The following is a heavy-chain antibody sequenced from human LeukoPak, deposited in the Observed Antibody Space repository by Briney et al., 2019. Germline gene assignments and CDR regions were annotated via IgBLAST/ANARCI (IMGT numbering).Heavy chain of an antibody. Sequence: SETLSLTCTVSGGSVSSTTYYWSWIRQPPGKGLEWIASINYSGSTYYNPSLKSRVTISVDTSENQFSLKLSSVTAADTAVYYCARYVVYGAGKYYFDYWGQGTLVTVSS. D-gene: IGHD3-10*01. CDR1: GGSVSSTTYY. CDR2: INYSGST. J-gene: IGHJ4*02. CDR3: ARYVVYGAGKYYFDY. V-gene: IGHV4-39*01.